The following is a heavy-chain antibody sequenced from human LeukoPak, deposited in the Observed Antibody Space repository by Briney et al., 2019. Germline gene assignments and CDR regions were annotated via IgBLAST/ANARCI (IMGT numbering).Heavy chain of an antibody. CDR1: GFTFSNYG. CDR2: ISYDGSSK. CDR3: ARGLLGATTSYFDY. D-gene: IGHD1-26*01. Sequence: GSLILSCAASGFTFSNYGMHWVRQAPGKGLEWVAIISYDGSSKYYADSVKGRFTISRDNSKNTLYLQMNSLRAEDTAVYYCARGLLGATTSYFDYWGQGTLVTVSS. J-gene: IGHJ4*02. V-gene: IGHV3-30*03.